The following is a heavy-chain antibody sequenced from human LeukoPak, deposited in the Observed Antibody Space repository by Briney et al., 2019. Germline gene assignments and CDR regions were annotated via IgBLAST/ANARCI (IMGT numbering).Heavy chain of an antibody. Sequence: SETLSLTCSVSGGSISSDDYCWNWIRQHPGKGLEWIGYIYYSGSTYYNPSLKSRVALSVDTSKNQFSLKLSSVTAADTAVYYCARRLDGGNSIGDAFDIWGQETMVTVSS. J-gene: IGHJ3*02. CDR2: IYYSGST. CDR3: ARRLDGGNSIGDAFDI. D-gene: IGHD4-23*01. V-gene: IGHV4-30-4*08. CDR1: GGSISSDDYC.